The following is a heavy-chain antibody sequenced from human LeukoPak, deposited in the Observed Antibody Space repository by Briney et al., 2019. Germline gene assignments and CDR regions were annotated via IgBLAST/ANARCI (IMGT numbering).Heavy chain of an antibody. V-gene: IGHV3-23*01. CDR3: ASYLRFLEWLSPFDY. D-gene: IGHD3-3*01. Sequence: GGSLRLSCAASGFTFSGYAMSWVRQAPGEGLEKVSASSGSGDSTYYADSVQRRFPISSDNSKNTLYLQMNSLRAQDTAVYYCASYLRFLEWLSPFDYWGQGTLVTVSS. J-gene: IGHJ4*02. CDR1: GFTFSGYA. CDR2: SSGSGDST.